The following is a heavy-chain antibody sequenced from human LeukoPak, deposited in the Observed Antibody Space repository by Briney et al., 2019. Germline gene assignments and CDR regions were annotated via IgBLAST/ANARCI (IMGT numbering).Heavy chain of an antibody. D-gene: IGHD3-22*01. Sequence: SETLSLTCTVSSGSISSSSYYWGWIRQPPGKGLEWIGSIYYSGSTYYNPSLKSRVTISVDTSKNQFSLKLSSVIAADTAVYYCARDALGSGYGNGMDVWGQGTTVTVSS. CDR2: IYYSGST. V-gene: IGHV4-39*07. CDR3: ARDALGSGYGNGMDV. J-gene: IGHJ6*02. CDR1: SGSISSSSYY.